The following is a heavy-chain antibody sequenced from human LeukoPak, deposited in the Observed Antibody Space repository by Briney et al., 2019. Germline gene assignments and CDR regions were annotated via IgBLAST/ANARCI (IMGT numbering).Heavy chain of an antibody. Sequence: PSETLSLTCTVSGGSISSYYCSWIRQPAGKGLEWIGRIYTSGSTNYNPSLKSRVTMSVDTSKNQFSLKLSSVTAADTAVYYCARGIDYDFWSGYRFDYWGQGTLVTVSS. CDR3: ARGIDYDFWSGYRFDY. CDR2: IYTSGST. J-gene: IGHJ4*02. V-gene: IGHV4-4*07. CDR1: GGSISSYY. D-gene: IGHD3-3*01.